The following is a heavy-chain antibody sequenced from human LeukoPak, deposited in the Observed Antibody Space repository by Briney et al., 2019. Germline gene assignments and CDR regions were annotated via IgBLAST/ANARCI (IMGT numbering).Heavy chain of an antibody. D-gene: IGHD6-19*01. CDR3: AKGGGSGLLYYFDH. CDR1: GFTFSSYA. V-gene: IGHV3-64*01. CDR2: ISSNGGST. Sequence: GGSLRLSCAASGFTFSSYAMHWVRQAPGKGLEYVSAISSNGGSTYYANSVKGRFTISRDNSKNTLYLQMGSLRAEDMAVYYCAKGGGSGLLYYFDHWGQGTLVPVSS. J-gene: IGHJ4*02.